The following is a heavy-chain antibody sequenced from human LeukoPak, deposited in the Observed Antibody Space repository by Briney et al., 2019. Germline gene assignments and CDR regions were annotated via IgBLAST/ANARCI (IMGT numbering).Heavy chain of an antibody. CDR1: GLTFSSYS. J-gene: IGHJ5*02. Sequence: PGGSLRLSCVASGLTFSSYSMNWVRQAPGKGLEWVSYISSSSSTIYYADSVKGRFTISRDNAKNSLYLQMNSLRAEDTAVYDCASGKGHDFCSGYLSWFDPWGQGTLVTVSS. V-gene: IGHV3-48*04. CDR2: ISSSSSTI. CDR3: ASGKGHDFCSGYLSWFDP. D-gene: IGHD3-3*01.